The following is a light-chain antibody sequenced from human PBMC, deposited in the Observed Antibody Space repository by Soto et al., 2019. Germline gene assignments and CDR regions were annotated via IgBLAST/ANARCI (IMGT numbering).Light chain of an antibody. CDR1: PSVSSN. Sequence: EIVMTQSPATLSVSPGATATLSFRASPSVSSNLAWYQQKPGQAPSLLIYGASTRATDIPPRFSGSGSGTEFTLTSDSLQSEDFAVYDCQQYKNWRSLYFGGGTKVEIK. J-gene: IGKJ4*01. CDR3: QQYKNWRSLY. V-gene: IGKV3-15*01. CDR2: GAS.